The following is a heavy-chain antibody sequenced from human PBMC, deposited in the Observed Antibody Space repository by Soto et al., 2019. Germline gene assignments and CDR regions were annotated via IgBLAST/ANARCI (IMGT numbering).Heavy chain of an antibody. Sequence: QVQLQESGPGLVKPSQTLSLTCLVSGASVSGDGSYCSWIRQHPGKGLEFIGYIHNSGSTYSNPSLEHRVAMSIATSKNQFSLRLSSVTAADSAVYFCARDLGSEQWFFDNWGQGILVTVSS. CDR1: GASVSGDGSY. CDR2: IHNSGST. J-gene: IGHJ4*02. CDR3: ARDLGSEQWFFDN. V-gene: IGHV4-31*03. D-gene: IGHD6-19*01.